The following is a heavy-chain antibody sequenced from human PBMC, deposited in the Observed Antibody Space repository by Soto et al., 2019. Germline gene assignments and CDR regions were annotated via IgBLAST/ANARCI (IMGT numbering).Heavy chain of an antibody. CDR2: ISSNGGST. CDR1: GFTFSSYA. D-gene: IGHD5-12*01. CDR3: ARDKGYSGYDSGGFDY. Sequence: PGGSLRLSCSASGFTFSSYAMHWVRQAPGKGLEYVSAISSNGGSTYYADSVKGRFTISRDNSKNTLYLQMNSLRAEDTAVYYCARDKGYSGYDSGGFDYWGQGTLVTVSS. J-gene: IGHJ4*02. V-gene: IGHV3-64*04.